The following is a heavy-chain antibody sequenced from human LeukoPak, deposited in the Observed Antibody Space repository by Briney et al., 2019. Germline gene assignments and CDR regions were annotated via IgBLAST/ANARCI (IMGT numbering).Heavy chain of an antibody. CDR2: IYYSGST. CDR1: GGSFSSYY. V-gene: IGHV4-39*01. Sequence: SETLSLTCAVYGGSFSSYYWGWIRQPPGKGLEWIGSIYYSGSTYYNPSLKSRVTISVDTSKNQFSLKLSSVTAADTAVYYCAGIVRYFDWLTDYWGQGTLVTVSS. D-gene: IGHD3-9*01. CDR3: AGIVRYFDWLTDY. J-gene: IGHJ4*02.